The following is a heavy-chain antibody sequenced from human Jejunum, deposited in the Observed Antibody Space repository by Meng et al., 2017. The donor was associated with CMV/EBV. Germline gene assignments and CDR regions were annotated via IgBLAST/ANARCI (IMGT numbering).Heavy chain of an antibody. Sequence: QAQLLQSGAEVRSPGSSVRLSCKSSGGVFNNYALTWVRQAPGQGLEWMGGIIAVLTTPNYAPKFQGRLTITADASTGTTYMELSSLTSEDTAVYFCARGFTNGWQPFNFWGQGTLVTVSS. V-gene: IGHV1-69*01. D-gene: IGHD2-8*01. J-gene: IGHJ4*02. CDR3: ARGFTNGWQPFNF. CDR1: GGVFNNYA. CDR2: IIAVLTTP.